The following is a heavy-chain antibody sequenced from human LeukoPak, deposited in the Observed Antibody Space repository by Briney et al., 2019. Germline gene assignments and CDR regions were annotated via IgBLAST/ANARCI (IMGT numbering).Heavy chain of an antibody. J-gene: IGHJ4*02. CDR2: INWNGGST. V-gene: IGHV3-20*04. D-gene: IGHD3-22*01. CDR3: ARYLYYYDSSGYYYFDY. Sequence: GGSLRLSCAASGFTFDDYTMHWVRQAPGKGLEWVSGINWNGGSTGYADSVKGRFTISRDNAKNSLYLQMNSLRAEDTALYYCARYLYYYDSSGYYYFDYWGQGTLVTVSS. CDR1: GFTFDDYT.